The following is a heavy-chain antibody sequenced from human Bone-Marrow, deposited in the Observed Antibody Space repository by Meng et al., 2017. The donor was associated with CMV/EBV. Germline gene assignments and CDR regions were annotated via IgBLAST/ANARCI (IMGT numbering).Heavy chain of an antibody. V-gene: IGHV3-66*02. CDR2: IYSGGST. D-gene: IGHD6-6*01. CDR1: GFTFSSYS. J-gene: IGHJ4*02. CDR3: ARTSPGIAARLGFDY. Sequence: GESLKISCAASGFTFSSYSMNWVRQAPGKGLEWVSVIYSGGSTYYADSVKGRFTISRDNSKNTLYLQMNSLRAEDTAVYYCARTSPGIAARLGFDYWGQGTLVTVSS.